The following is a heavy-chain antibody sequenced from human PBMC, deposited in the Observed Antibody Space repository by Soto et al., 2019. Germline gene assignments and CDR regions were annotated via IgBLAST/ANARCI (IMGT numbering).Heavy chain of an antibody. CDR2: ISAYNGNT. Sequence: VSVKVSCKASGYPFTSYGISWVRQAPGQGLEWMGWISAYNGNTNYAQKLQGRVTMTTDTSTSTAYMELRRLRSDDTAVYYCARSYSSSWYVDYYYGMDVWGQGTAVTVSS. J-gene: IGHJ6*02. V-gene: IGHV1-18*04. CDR3: ARSYSSSWYVDYYYGMDV. CDR1: GYPFTSYG. D-gene: IGHD6-13*01.